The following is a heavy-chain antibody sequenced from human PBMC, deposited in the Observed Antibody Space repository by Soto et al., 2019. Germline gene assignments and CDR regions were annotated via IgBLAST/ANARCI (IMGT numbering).Heavy chain of an antibody. CDR1: GGTFSSYS. CDR3: ARDGGRNSGGIDY. CDR2: IIPIFGTA. Sequence: QVQLVQSGAEVKKPGSSVKVSCKASGGTFSSYSINWVRQAPGQGLEWMGEIIPIFGTANYAQKFQGRVTITADESTSKASMELSSLRSEDTAVYYCARDGGRNSGGIDYWGQGTLVTVSS. D-gene: IGHD1-26*01. V-gene: IGHV1-69*01. J-gene: IGHJ4*02.